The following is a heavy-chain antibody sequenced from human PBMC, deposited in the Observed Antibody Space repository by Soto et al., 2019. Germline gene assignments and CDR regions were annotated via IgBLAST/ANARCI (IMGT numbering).Heavy chain of an antibody. Sequence: QVQLQESGPGLVKPSQTLSLTCTVSGGSISSGGYYWSWIRQHPGKGLEWIGYIYYSGSTYYNPSLKSRVTISVDTSKNQFSLKLSSVPAADTAVYYCARIIRIAAAGTRTYYFDYWGQGTLVTVSS. CDR1: GGSISSGGYY. J-gene: IGHJ4*02. CDR2: IYYSGST. V-gene: IGHV4-31*03. D-gene: IGHD6-13*01. CDR3: ARIIRIAAAGTRTYYFDY.